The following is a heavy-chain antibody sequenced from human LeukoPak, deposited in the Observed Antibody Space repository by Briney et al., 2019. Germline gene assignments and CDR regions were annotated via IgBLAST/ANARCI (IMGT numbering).Heavy chain of an antibody. CDR2: LIGSSGST. Sequence: GGSLSLSCAASGFTSTNYAMNWVRQAPGKGLEWVSVLIGSSGSTDYADSVKGRFSISRDNSKNTVFLQMHSPRADDTAIYYCAKGGYYNIEIGYFDSWGQGTLVTVPS. CDR3: AKGGYYNIEIGYFDS. J-gene: IGHJ4*02. V-gene: IGHV3-23*01. D-gene: IGHD1-26*01. CDR1: GFTSTNYA.